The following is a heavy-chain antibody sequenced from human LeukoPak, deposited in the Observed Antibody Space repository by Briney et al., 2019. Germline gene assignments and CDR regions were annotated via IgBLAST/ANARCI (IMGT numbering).Heavy chain of an antibody. D-gene: IGHD3-9*01. V-gene: IGHV3-66*02. J-gene: IGHJ2*01. Sequence: HPGGALRLSCAASGFTFSSYAMTWVRQAPGKGLGWVSILFSVGTTLSADSVKGRFTLSRDNSKNTLYLHMNSLGDADTAVYYCARSQRGGRGYSNYWYFDLWGRGTLVTVSS. CDR3: ARSQRGGRGYSNYWYFDL. CDR1: GFTFSSYA. CDR2: LFSVGTT.